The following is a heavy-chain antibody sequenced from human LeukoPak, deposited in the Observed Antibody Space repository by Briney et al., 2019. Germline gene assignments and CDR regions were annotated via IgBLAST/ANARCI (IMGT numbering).Heavy chain of an antibody. Sequence: SETLSLTCTVSGGSISSGSYYWSWIRQPAGKGLEWIGRIYTSGSTNYNPSLKSRVTISVDTSKNQFSLKLSSVTAADTAVYYCARDLGELLSHWGQGTLVTVSS. CDR1: GGSISSGSYY. D-gene: IGHD3-10*01. V-gene: IGHV4-61*02. J-gene: IGHJ4*02. CDR3: ARDLGELLSH. CDR2: IYTSGST.